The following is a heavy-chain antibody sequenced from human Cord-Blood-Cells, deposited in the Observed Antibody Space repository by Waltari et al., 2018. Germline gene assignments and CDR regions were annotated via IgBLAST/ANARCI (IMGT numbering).Heavy chain of an antibody. Sequence: QVQLQQWGAGLLKPSETLSLTCAVYGGSFSGYYWSWIRQPPGKGLEWIGEINHSGSTNYHPSLKSRVTISVDTSKNQFSLKLSSVTAADTAVYYFVPTPPPYCSGGSCYPAWGQGTLVTVSS. V-gene: IGHV4-34*01. J-gene: IGHJ5*02. CDR3: VPTPPPYCSGGSCYPA. D-gene: IGHD2-15*01. CDR1: GGSFSGYY. CDR2: INHSGST.